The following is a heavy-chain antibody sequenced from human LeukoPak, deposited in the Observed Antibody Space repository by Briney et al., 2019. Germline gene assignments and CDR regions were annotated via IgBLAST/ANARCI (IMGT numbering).Heavy chain of an antibody. Sequence: PSETLSLTCTVSGGSISSGSYYWSWIRQPAGKGLEWIGRIYTSGSTNYNPPLKSRVTMSVDTSKNQFSLKLSSVTAADTAVYYCARAVRYDFWSGSADNYYFDYWGQGTLVTVSS. V-gene: IGHV4-61*02. CDR2: IYTSGST. D-gene: IGHD3-3*01. CDR3: ARAVRYDFWSGSADNYYFDY. J-gene: IGHJ4*02. CDR1: GGSISSGSYY.